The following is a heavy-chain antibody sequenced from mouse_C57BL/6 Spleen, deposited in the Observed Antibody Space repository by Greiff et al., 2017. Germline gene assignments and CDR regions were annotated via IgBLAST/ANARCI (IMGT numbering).Heavy chain of an antibody. CDR1: GYAFTDYY. CDR2: IYPGSGNT. V-gene: IGHV1-76*01. D-gene: IGHD2-5*01. J-gene: IGHJ2*01. Sequence: VQLQQSGAELVRPGASVKLSCKASGYAFTDYYINWVKQRPGQGLEWIARIYPGSGNTYYNEKFKGKATLTAEKSSSTAYMQLSSLTSEDSAVYFCARNSNSLFDYWGQGTTLTVSS. CDR3: ARNSNSLFDY.